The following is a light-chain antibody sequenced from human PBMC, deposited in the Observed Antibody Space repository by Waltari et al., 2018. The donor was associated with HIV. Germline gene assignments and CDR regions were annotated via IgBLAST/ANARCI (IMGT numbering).Light chain of an antibody. CDR3: QSYDSSLSGSWV. V-gene: IGLV1-40*01. CDR2: GNS. Sequence: QSVLTQPPSVSGAPGQRVTIPCTGRSSNIGAGSDVHWYQQLPGTAPKLLIYGNSNRPSGVPDRFSGSKSGTSASLAITGLQAEDEADYYCQSYDSSLSGSWVFGGGTKLTVL. CDR1: SSNIGAGSD. J-gene: IGLJ3*02.